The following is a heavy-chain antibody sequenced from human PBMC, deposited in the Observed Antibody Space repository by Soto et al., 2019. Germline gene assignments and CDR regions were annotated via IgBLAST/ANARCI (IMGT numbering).Heavy chain of an antibody. D-gene: IGHD6-19*01. V-gene: IGHV4-4*02. Sequence: QVLLQESGPGLVQPSGTLSLSCVVSGVSIGSNYYWGWVRQPPGKGLEWLGDMSHIGSVNYNPSLKSRVTISMDKSQNHFCLKLNSVTAADTAVHYCARSLGWYAIDYWGQGTLVIVSS. CDR3: ARSLGWYAIDY. J-gene: IGHJ4*02. CDR2: MSHIGSV. CDR1: GVSIGSNYY.